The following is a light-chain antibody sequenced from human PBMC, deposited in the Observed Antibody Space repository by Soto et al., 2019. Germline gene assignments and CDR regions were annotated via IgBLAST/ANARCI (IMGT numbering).Light chain of an antibody. CDR3: QQDGSSPFT. V-gene: IGKV3-20*01. CDR1: QSVGSNY. CDR2: GAS. J-gene: IGKJ3*01. Sequence: ETVLTQSPGTLSLSPGERATLSCRASQSVGSNYLAWYQQKPGQAPRLLIYGASTRATGIPDRFSGSGSGTDFTLTISRLEPEDFAVYYWQQDGSSPFTFGPGTKVDIK.